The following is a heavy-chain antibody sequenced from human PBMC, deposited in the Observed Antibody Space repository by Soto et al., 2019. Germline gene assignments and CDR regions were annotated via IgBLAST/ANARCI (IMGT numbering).Heavy chain of an antibody. V-gene: IGHV4-59*01. Sequence: SETLSLTCTVSGDSISSYYWSWIRQPPGKGLEWIGYIYYSGSTNYNPSLKSRVTISVDTSKNQFSLKLSSVTAADTAVYYCASGLAMIGPRAQGTPVTVSS. CDR1: GDSISSYY. CDR3: ASGLAMIGP. CDR2: IYYSGST. D-gene: IGHD5-12*01. J-gene: IGHJ5*02.